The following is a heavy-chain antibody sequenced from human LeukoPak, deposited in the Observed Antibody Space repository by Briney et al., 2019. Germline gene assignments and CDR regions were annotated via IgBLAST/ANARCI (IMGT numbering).Heavy chain of an antibody. V-gene: IGHV7-4-1*02. CDR3: ARDGYGSGSYYPLSRPSFDY. CDR2: INTNTGNP. J-gene: IGHJ4*02. CDR1: GYTFTSYA. Sequence: ASVKVSCKASGYTFTSYAMNWVRQAPGQGLEWMGWINTNTGNPTYAQGFTGRFVFSLDTSVSTAYLQISSLKAEDTAVYYCARDGYGSGSYYPLSRPSFDYWGQGTLVTVSS. D-gene: IGHD3-10*01.